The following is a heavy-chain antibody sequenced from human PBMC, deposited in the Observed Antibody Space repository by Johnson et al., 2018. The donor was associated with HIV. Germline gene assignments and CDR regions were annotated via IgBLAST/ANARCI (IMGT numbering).Heavy chain of an antibody. J-gene: IGHJ3*02. CDR1: GFTVRNNY. CDR3: AKNGGVGGGSSNGAFDI. CDR2: IWYDGSNK. Sequence: QVQLVESGGGWIQPGGSLRLSCAVSGFTVRNNYMSWVRQAPGKGLEWVAVIWYDGSNKYYADSVKGRFTISRDNSKNTLYLQMNSLRAEDTAVYYCAKNGGVGGGSSNGAFDIWGQGTMVTVSS. V-gene: IGHV3-30*02. D-gene: IGHD2-15*01.